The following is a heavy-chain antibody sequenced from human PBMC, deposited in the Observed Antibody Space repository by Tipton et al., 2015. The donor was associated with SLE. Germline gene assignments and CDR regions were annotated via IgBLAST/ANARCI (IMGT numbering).Heavy chain of an antibody. CDR1: GFTFSSYA. Sequence: SLRLSCAASGFTFSSYAMSWVRQAPGKGLEWVSVIYSGGSTYYADSVKGRFTISRDNSKNTLYLQMNSLRAEDTAVYYCSSIAARPWGEFDYWGQGTLVTVSS. V-gene: IGHV3-23*03. J-gene: IGHJ4*02. CDR3: SSIAARPWGEFDY. D-gene: IGHD6-6*01. CDR2: IYSGGST.